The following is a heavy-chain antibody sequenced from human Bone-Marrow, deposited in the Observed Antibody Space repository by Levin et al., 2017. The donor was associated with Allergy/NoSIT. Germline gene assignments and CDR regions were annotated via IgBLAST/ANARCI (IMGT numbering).Heavy chain of an antibody. CDR1: GGSISNHY. Sequence: ASETLSLTCTVSGGSISNHYWTWIRQPAGKGLEWVGRIYTSGSTNYNPSLKSRVTMSVDTSKNQFSLKLSSVTAADTAVYYCARERGIASQFDPWGQGTLVTVSS. D-gene: IGHD6-13*01. CDR2: IYTSGST. CDR3: ARERGIASQFDP. J-gene: IGHJ5*02. V-gene: IGHV4-4*07.